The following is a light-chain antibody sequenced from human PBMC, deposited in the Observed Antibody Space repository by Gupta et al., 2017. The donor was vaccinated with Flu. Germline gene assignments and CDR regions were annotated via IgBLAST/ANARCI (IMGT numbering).Light chain of an antibody. Sequence: VKRTSTLSSGHGDYACDWHRQKTEKDPSHLRILNMYGSNIRGDGTPDRFSGSSSGAAAHLTISSLQYEDDAYYYSQTWDTGILVFGGGTKLTVL. V-gene: IGLV4-69*01. CDR2: LNMYGSN. J-gene: IGLJ3*02. CDR3: QTWDTGILV. CDR1: SGHGDYA.